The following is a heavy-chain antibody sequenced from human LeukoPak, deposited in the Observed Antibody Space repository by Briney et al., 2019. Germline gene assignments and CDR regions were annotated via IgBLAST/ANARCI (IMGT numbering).Heavy chain of an antibody. CDR2: ISSSSSYI. V-gene: IGHV3-21*01. Sequence: GGSLRLSCAASGFTFSSYSMNWVRQAPGKGLEWVSSISSSSSYIYYADSVKGRFTISRDNAKNSLYLQMNSLRAEDTTVYYCARGSPGWFDYWGQGTLVTVSS. CDR1: GFTFSSYS. J-gene: IGHJ5*01. CDR3: ARGSPGWFDY. D-gene: IGHD1-26*01.